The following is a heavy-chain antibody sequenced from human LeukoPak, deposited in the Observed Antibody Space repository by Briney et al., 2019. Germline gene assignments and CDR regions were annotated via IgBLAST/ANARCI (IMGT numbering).Heavy chain of an antibody. CDR2: ISGSGGST. D-gene: IGHD6-13*01. Sequence: GWSLRLSCAASGFTFNSDAMSWVRQASGKGLEWVSAISGSGGSTYYADSVNGRFTISRDNSKNTLYLQMNSLRAEDTAVYYCAKRAAAGNWKNYMDVWGKGTTVTVSS. J-gene: IGHJ6*03. CDR1: GFTFNSDA. V-gene: IGHV3-23*01. CDR3: AKRAAAGNWKNYMDV.